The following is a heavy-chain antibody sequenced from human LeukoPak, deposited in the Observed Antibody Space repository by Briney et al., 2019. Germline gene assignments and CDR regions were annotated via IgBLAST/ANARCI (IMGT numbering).Heavy chain of an antibody. D-gene: IGHD3-10*01. Sequence: SETLSLTCAAYGGSFSGYYWSWIRQPPGKGLEWIGEINHSGSTNYNPSLKSRVTISVDTSKNQFSLKLSSVTAADTAVYYCARGPRPPIYGSGGYQAVHYYYGMDVWGKGTTVTVSS. J-gene: IGHJ6*04. CDR1: GGSFSGYY. V-gene: IGHV4-34*01. CDR3: ARGPRPPIYGSGGYQAVHYYYGMDV. CDR2: INHSGST.